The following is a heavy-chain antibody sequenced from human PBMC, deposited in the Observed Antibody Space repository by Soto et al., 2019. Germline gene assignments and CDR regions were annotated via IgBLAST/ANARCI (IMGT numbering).Heavy chain of an antibody. Sequence: EVQLVESGGGLVQPGGSLRLSCAASGFTFSSYWMHWVRQAPGKGLVWVSRINSDGSSTSYADSVKGRFTISRDNARNRLYLQINSLRAEDTAVYYCARVGGYSYGYIWDYYCGMDVWGQGTTVTVSS. D-gene: IGHD5-18*01. V-gene: IGHV3-74*01. CDR1: GFTFSSYW. CDR3: ARVGGYSYGYIWDYYCGMDV. J-gene: IGHJ6*02. CDR2: INSDGSST.